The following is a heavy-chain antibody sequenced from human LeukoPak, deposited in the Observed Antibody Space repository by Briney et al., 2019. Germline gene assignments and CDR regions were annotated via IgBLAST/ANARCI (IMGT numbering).Heavy chain of an antibody. V-gene: IGHV4-4*07. CDR2: IYTSGGT. Sequence: SETLSLTCTVSVGSISSYYWSWIRQPVGKGLEWIGRIYTSGGTNYNPSLKSRVTISVDKSKNQFSLKLSSVTAADTAVYYCARDRTVGATNGDYFDYWGQGTLVTVSS. CDR3: ARDRTVGATNGDYFDY. D-gene: IGHD1-26*01. CDR1: VGSISSYY. J-gene: IGHJ4*02.